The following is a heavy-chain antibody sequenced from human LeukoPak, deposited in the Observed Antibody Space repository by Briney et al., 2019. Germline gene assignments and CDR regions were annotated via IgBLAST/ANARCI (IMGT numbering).Heavy chain of an antibody. D-gene: IGHD3-3*01. CDR1: GFTFSSYS. J-gene: IGHJ5*02. CDR3: AKSHSTIFGVVIPLNWFDP. CDR2: ISSSSSYI. Sequence: GGSLRLSCAASGFTFSSYSMNWVRQAPGKGLEWVSSISSSSSYIYYADSVKGRFTICADSVKGRFTISRDNSKNTLYLQMNSLRAEDTAVYYCAKSHSTIFGVVIPLNWFDPWGQGTLVTVSS. V-gene: IGHV3-21*04.